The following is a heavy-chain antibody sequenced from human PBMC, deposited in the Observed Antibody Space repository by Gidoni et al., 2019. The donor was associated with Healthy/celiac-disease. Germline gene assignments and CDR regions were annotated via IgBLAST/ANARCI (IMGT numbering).Heavy chain of an antibody. V-gene: IGHV1-46*01. CDR2: INPSGGST. Sequence: QVQLVQSGAEVKKPGAAVKVSCKASGYTFTSYYMHWVRQAPGQGLEWMGIINPSGGSTSYAQKFQGRVTMTRDTSTSTVYMELSSLRSEDTAVYYCARVPSGRIGVATIDYWGQGTLVTVSS. CDR1: GYTFTSYY. J-gene: IGHJ4*02. CDR3: ARVPSGRIGVATIDY. D-gene: IGHD5-12*01.